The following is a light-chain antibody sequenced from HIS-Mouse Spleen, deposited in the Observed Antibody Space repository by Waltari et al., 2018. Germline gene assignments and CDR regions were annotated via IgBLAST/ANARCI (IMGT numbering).Light chain of an antibody. CDR2: EDR. CDR3: YSTDSSGNHRV. V-gene: IGLV3-10*01. Sequence: SYELTQPPSVSVSPGQPARITCSGDALPKNYAYWYQQKSGQAPVLVIYEDRKRPSGGAGGFSGSSSGTMATLTISGAQVEDEADYYCYSTDSSGNHRVFGGGTKLTVL. CDR1: ALPKNY. J-gene: IGLJ2*01.